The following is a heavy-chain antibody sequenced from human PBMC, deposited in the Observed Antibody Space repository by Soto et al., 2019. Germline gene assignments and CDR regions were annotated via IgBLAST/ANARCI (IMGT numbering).Heavy chain of an antibody. CDR3: ARVPDY. CDR2: IYHSVST. J-gene: IGHJ4*02. V-gene: IGHV4-30-2*01. CDR1: GCSISSGGYS. Sequence: QLQLQESGSGLVKPSQTLSLTCAVSGCSISSGGYSWSWIRQPPGQGLEWIAYIYHSVSTYYNPSLQTCVTISVYRSKNQFSLKRSSVTAADTTVYYCARVPDYWGQGALVTVSS.